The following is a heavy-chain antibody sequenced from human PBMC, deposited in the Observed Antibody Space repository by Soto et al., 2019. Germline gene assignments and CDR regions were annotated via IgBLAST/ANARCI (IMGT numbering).Heavy chain of an antibody. V-gene: IGHV4-30-4*01. Sequence: PSETLSLTCTVSGGSISSGDYYWSWVRQSPGKGLEWIGYIYYTGSTYYNPSLKSRLTISVDTSKNQFSLMLSSVTAADTAVYFCARDPVPDDYYYGMDVWGRGTTVTVSS. D-gene: IGHD2-2*01. J-gene: IGHJ6*02. CDR1: GGSISSGDYY. CDR2: IYYTGST. CDR3: ARDPVPDDYYYGMDV.